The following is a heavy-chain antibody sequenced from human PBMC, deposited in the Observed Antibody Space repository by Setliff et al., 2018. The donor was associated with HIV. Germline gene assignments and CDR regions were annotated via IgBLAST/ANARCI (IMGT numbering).Heavy chain of an antibody. V-gene: IGHV1-2*02. D-gene: IGHD6-13*01. J-gene: IGHJ4*02. Sequence: VSCKASGYSFTDHYMHWVRQAPGQGLEWMGWINPRSGGTNYAQKFQGTVTMTRDTSINTAYMEMSRLRSEDTAVYYCARDWGGSSWYYFDYWGQGTLVTVSS. CDR3: ARDWGGSSWYYFDY. CDR1: GYSFTDHY. CDR2: INPRSGGT.